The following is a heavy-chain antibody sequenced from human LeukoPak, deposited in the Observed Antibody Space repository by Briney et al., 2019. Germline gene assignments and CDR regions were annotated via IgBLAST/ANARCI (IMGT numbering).Heavy chain of an antibody. Sequence: GGSLRLSCAASGFTFSSYEMNWVRQAPGKGLEWVSYISSSGSTIYYADSVKGRFTISRDNSKNTLYLQMNSLRAEDTAVYYCAKDSAELAGERIDAFDIWGQGTMVTVSS. CDR3: AKDSAELAGERIDAFDI. CDR2: ISSSGSTI. J-gene: IGHJ3*02. CDR1: GFTFSSYE. V-gene: IGHV3-48*03. D-gene: IGHD1-1*01.